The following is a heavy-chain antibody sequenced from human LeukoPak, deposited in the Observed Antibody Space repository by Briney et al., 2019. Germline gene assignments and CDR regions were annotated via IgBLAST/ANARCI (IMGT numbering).Heavy chain of an antibody. D-gene: IGHD6-19*01. CDR1: GYTFTSYA. V-gene: IGHV1-2*02. J-gene: IGHJ4*02. CDR2: INPNSGGT. CDR3: ARGIAVAGNYFDY. Sequence: ASVKVSCKASGYTFTSYAMNWVRQAPGQGLEWMGWINPNSGGTNYAQKFQGRVTMTRDTSISTAYMELSRLRSDDTAVYYCARGIAVAGNYFDYWGQGTLVTVSS.